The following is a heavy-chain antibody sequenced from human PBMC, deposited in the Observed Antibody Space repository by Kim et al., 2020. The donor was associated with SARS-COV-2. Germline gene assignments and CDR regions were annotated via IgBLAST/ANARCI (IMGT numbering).Heavy chain of an antibody. Sequence: SQTLSLTCAISGDSVSSNSAAWNWIRQSPSRGLEWLGRTYYRSKWYNDYAVSVKSRITINPDTSKNQFSLQLNSVTPEDTAVYYCARDHDDFGVVIGWFDPWGQGTLVTVSS. CDR1: GDSVSSNSAA. CDR3: ARDHDDFGVVIGWFDP. V-gene: IGHV6-1*01. D-gene: IGHD3-3*01. J-gene: IGHJ5*02. CDR2: TYYRSKWYN.